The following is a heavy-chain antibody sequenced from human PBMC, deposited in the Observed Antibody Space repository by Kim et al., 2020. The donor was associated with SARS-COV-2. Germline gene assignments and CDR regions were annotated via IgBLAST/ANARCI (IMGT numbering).Heavy chain of an antibody. J-gene: IGHJ5*02. CDR2: ITGSSGHI. V-gene: IGHV3-21*01. Sequence: GGSMRLSCAASGFTFNDYSMNWVRQAPGKGLEWVASITGSSGHIYVADSVKGRFTIARDNAKKSLFLQRNSLRLESKAIYYCARDGAREFDLWGQGTLVT. D-gene: IGHD1-26*01. CDR3: ARDGAREFDL. CDR1: GFTFNDYS.